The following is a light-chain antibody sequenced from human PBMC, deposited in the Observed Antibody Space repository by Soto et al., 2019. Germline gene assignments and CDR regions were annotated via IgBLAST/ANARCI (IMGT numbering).Light chain of an antibody. V-gene: IGKV1-9*01. CDR1: QGISSY. Sequence: QLTQSPSSLSASVGDRVTITCRASQGISSYLAWYQQKPGKAPKLLIYAASTLQSGVPSRFSGSGSGTDFTLTISSLQPEDFATYYCQQLNSYPGTFGPGTKVDIK. CDR3: QQLNSYPGT. CDR2: AAS. J-gene: IGKJ3*01.